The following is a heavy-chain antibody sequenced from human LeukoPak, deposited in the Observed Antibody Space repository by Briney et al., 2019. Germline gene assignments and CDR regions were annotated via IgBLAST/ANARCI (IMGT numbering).Heavy chain of an antibody. CDR3: ARGVYIAAAQYAY. Sequence: SETLSLTCTVSGGSISSYYWSWIRQPPGKGLEWIGYIYYSGTTNYNPSLKSRVTISVDTPKNQFSLKLSSVTAADTAVYYCARGVYIAAAQYAYWGQGTLVTVSS. CDR1: GGSISSYY. V-gene: IGHV4-59*01. J-gene: IGHJ4*02. D-gene: IGHD6-13*01. CDR2: IYYSGTT.